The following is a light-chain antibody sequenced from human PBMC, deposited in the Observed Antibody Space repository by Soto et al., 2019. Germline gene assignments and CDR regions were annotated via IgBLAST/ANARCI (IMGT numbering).Light chain of an antibody. Sequence: EIVLTQSPGTLSLSPGERATLSCRASQSIYISFLAWYQQKPGQAPRLLIYGASSRATGIPGRFSGSGSGTDFTLTISRLEPEDFAVYYCQQYGSSPPYTFGQGTMVDIK. CDR3: QQYGSSPPYT. CDR2: GAS. J-gene: IGKJ2*01. V-gene: IGKV3-20*01. CDR1: QSIYISF.